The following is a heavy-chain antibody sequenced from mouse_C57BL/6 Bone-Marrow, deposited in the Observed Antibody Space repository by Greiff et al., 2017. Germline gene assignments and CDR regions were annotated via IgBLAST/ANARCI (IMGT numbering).Heavy chain of an antibody. J-gene: IGHJ3*01. CDR2: IYPRSGNT. CDR3: ARGIRRAWFAY. V-gene: IGHV1-81*01. D-gene: IGHD2-12*01. CDR1: GYTFTSYG. Sequence: LQQSGAELARPGASVKLSCKASGYTFTSYGISWVKQRTGQGLEWIGEIYPRSGNTYYNEKFKGKATLTADKSSSTAYMELRSLTSEDSAVYFCARGIRRAWFAYWGQGTLVTVSA.